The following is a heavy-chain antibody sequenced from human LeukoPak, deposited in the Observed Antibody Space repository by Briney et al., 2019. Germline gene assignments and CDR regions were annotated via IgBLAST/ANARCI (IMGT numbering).Heavy chain of an antibody. D-gene: IGHD6-13*01. CDR3: ERLTIDAAGTSFDY. J-gene: IGHJ4*02. CDR1: GGSISSYY. Sequence: WETLSLTCTVSGGSISSYYWSWIRQPPGEGLVWIGYIYYSGSTNYNRSLKSRVSISVDTSTNQFSLELSSVTAADTAVYYCERLTIDAAGTSFDYWGPGTLVTVSS. CDR2: IYYSGST. V-gene: IGHV4-59*08.